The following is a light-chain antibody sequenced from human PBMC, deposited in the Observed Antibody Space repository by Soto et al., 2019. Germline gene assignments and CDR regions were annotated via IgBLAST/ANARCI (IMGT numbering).Light chain of an antibody. J-gene: IGKJ4*01. CDR3: QQRRNCPLT. CDR1: QSVRTN. Sequence: DIVLTQSPATLSLSPGERATLSCWASQSVRTNVAWYQQKPGQAPRILLYNVSTSAPGIPARFSGSGSGTDFTLTVSNLAPEDFAVYYCQQRRNCPLTFGGGTKVQIK. CDR2: NVS. V-gene: IGKV3-11*01.